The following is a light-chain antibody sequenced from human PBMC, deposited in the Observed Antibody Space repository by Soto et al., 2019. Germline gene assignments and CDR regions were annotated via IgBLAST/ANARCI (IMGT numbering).Light chain of an antibody. V-gene: IGKV3-20*01. CDR3: QQYGSSPIT. CDR1: QSVSSNY. CDR2: VAS. Sequence: EIVLTQSPGTLSLSPGERATLSCRASQSVSSNYLAWYQQKPCQAPRVLFYVASSRATGIPDRFRGSGSGTAFTLTISRLEPEDFAFYYCQQYGSSPITFGQGTRLEIK. J-gene: IGKJ5*01.